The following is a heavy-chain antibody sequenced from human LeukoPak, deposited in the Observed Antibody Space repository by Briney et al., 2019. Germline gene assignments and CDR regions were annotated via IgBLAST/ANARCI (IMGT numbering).Heavy chain of an antibody. CDR1: GFTFSNYE. D-gene: IGHD3-3*02. CDR2: IGSSGRII. Sequence: PGGSLRLSCAASGFTFSNYEMKWVRQAPGKGLEWVSYIGSSGRIIYYADSVKGRFTISRDNARNSLYLQMNSLRAEDTAIYYCARDIYAVVHSGYFDSWGQGTLVTVSS. J-gene: IGHJ4*02. CDR3: ARDIYAVVHSGYFDS. V-gene: IGHV3-48*03.